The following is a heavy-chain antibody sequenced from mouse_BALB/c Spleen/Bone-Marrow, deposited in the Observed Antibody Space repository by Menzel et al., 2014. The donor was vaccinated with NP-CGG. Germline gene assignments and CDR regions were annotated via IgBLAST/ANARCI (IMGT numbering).Heavy chain of an antibody. CDR2: ISDGGSYT. V-gene: IGHV5-4*02. J-gene: IGHJ4*01. CDR1: GFTFSDYY. D-gene: IGHD2-14*01. Sequence: EVQRVESGGGLVKPGGSLKLSCAASGFTFSDYYMYWVRQTPEKRLEWVAIISDGGSYTYYPDSVKGRFTISRDNAKNNLYLQMSSLKSDDTAMYYCARDRAYYRYDGYYYAMGYWGQGTSVTVSS. CDR3: ARDRAYYRYDGYYYAMGY.